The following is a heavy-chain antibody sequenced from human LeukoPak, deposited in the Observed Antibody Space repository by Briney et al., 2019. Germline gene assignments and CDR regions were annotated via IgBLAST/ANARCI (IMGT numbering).Heavy chain of an antibody. CDR2: MYSGGSS. CDR3: ARQVAVSGNWFDP. V-gene: IGHV4-4*07. Sequence: SETLSLTCSVSGGSIGSYYWYWIRQPAGKGLEWIGRMYSGGSSNYNPSLKSRVSVSVDTSKNQFSLKLSSVTAADTAVYYCARQVAVSGNWFDPWGQGTLDTVSS. CDR1: GGSIGSYY. J-gene: IGHJ5*02. D-gene: IGHD6-19*01.